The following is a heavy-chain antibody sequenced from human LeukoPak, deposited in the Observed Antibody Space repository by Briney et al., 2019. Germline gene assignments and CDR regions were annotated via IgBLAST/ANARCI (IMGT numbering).Heavy chain of an antibody. CDR3: ATRTLYCSTSRCYLDY. Sequence: GGSLRLSCAASGFTFSIYAMSWVRQAPGKGLEWVSSISGSGAGTYYADSVKGRFTISRDNSKNTLYLQMSSLRAADTAVYYCATRTLYCSTSRCYLDYWGRGTLVTVSS. V-gene: IGHV3-23*01. CDR1: GFTFSIYA. CDR2: ISGSGAGT. D-gene: IGHD2-2*01. J-gene: IGHJ4*02.